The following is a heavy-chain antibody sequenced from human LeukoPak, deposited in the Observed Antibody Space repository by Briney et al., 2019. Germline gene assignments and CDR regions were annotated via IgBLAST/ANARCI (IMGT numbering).Heavy chain of an antibody. Sequence: SVKVSCKASGGTFSSYAISWVRQAPGQGLEWMGGIIPILGTANYAQKFQGRVTITADESTSTAYMELSSLRSEDTVVYYCAREEPAAINWFDPWGQGTLVTVSS. CDR2: IIPILGTA. V-gene: IGHV1-69*13. J-gene: IGHJ5*02. CDR1: GGTFSSYA. D-gene: IGHD2-2*02. CDR3: AREEPAAINWFDP.